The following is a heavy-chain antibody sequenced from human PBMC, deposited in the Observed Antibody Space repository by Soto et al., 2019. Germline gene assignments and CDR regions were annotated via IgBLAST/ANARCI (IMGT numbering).Heavy chain of an antibody. CDR1: GFTFNNHW. CDR2: INPDGSKT. Sequence: GGSLRLSCAASGFTFNNHWIHWVRQAPGKGLVWVSRINPDGSKTKFADSVKGRFTISRDNAKNTVYLQMNSLGAEDTAVYYCTRDPSYCTNGVCYPDYWGQGTLVTVSS. J-gene: IGHJ4*02. CDR3: TRDPSYCTNGVCYPDY. V-gene: IGHV3-74*03. D-gene: IGHD2-8*01.